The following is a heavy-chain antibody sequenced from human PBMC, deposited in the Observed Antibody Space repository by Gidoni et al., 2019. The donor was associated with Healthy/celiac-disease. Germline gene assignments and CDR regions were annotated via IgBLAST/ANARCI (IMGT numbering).Heavy chain of an antibody. J-gene: IGHJ3*02. D-gene: IGHD3-16*01. V-gene: IGHV4-59*01. CDR2: IYYSGST. CDR3: ARDGINDAFDI. Sequence: KPSETLSLTCTVSGGSISSYYWSWIRQPPGKGLEWIGYIYYSGSTNYNPSLKSRVTISVDTSKNQFSLKLSSVTAADTAVYYCARDGINDAFDIWGQGTMVTVSS. CDR1: GGSISSYY.